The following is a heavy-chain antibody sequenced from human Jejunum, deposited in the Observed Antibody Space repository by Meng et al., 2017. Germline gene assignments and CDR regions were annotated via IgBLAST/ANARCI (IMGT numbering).Heavy chain of an antibody. CDR3: ARGGGDSYGTFDS. J-gene: IGHJ4*02. CDR1: DDSITSRTYY. Sequence: QLQLQESGSGLVKPSETLSLTCSVSDDSITSRTYYWGWTRRPPGRGLEWIGSIYYSGNTHYSSFLKSRVSISVDTSKNHFSLRLDSLTAADTAVYYCARGGGDSYGTFDSWGRGTLVTVSS. D-gene: IGHD2-21*01. CDR2: IYYSGNT. V-gene: IGHV4-39*02.